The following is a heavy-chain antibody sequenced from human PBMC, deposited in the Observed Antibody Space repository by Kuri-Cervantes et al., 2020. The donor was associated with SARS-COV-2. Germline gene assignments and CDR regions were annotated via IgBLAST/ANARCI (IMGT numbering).Heavy chain of an antibody. J-gene: IGHJ6*02. CDR3: AKGLAMYYYDSSGYNPPHYGMDV. CDR1: GFTFSSYA. CDR2: ISGSGGST. D-gene: IGHD3-22*01. V-gene: IGHV3-23*01. Sequence: LSLTCAASGFTFSSYAMSWVRQAPGKGLEWVSAISGSGGSTYYADSVKGRFTISRDNSKNTLYLQMNSLRAEDTAVYYCAKGLAMYYYDSSGYNPPHYGMDVWGQGTTVTVSS.